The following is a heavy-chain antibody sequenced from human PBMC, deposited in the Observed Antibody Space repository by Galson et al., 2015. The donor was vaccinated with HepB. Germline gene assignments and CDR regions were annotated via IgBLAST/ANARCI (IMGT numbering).Heavy chain of an antibody. V-gene: IGHV3-23*01. CDR2: LSDSGGST. CDR3: AKGNIGGVAVPVLYYYYYNGLDV. Sequence: SLRLSCAASGFTFRNYAMTWVRQAPGKGLEWLSTLSDSGGSTYYADSVKGRFTISRDNSRNTLYLQVDSLRAEDTAVYYCAKGNIGGVAVPVLYYYYYNGLDVWGQGTTVTVSS. CDR1: GFTFRNYA. D-gene: IGHD2-21*02. J-gene: IGHJ6*02.